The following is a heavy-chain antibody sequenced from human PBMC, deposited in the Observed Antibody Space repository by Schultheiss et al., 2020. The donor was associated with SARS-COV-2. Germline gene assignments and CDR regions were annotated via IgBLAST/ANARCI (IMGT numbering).Heavy chain of an antibody. CDR3: ARGGRFLEWLLSNNYYYYMDV. D-gene: IGHD3-3*01. CDR2: LFHGGNT. J-gene: IGHJ6*03. Sequence: SETLSLTCTVSGASISSSSYYWGWIRQPPGKGLEWVGTLFHGGNTDNNPSLRGRVSVSVDTSKSQFSLRLNSVTAADTAVYYCARGGRFLEWLLSNNYYYYMDVWGKGTTVTVSS. V-gene: IGHV4-39*01. CDR1: GASISSSSYY.